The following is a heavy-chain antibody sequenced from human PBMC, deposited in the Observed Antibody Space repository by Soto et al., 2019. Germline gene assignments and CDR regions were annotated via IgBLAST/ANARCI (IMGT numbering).Heavy chain of an antibody. Sequence: EVQLVESGGGLVKPGGSLRLSCAASGFTFSSYSMNWVRQAPGQGLEWVSSISSSSSYIYYVDSVKGRFTISRDNAKNSLYIQMNSQRAEDTAVYYCARAKYYYDSHAGGWFDPWGQGTLVTVSS. D-gene: IGHD3-22*01. J-gene: IGHJ5*02. CDR3: ARAKYYYDSHAGGWFDP. V-gene: IGHV3-21*01. CDR2: ISSSSSYI. CDR1: GFTFSSYS.